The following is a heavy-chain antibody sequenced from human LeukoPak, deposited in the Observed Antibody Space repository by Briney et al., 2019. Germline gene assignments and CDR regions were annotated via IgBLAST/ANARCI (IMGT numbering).Heavy chain of an antibody. CDR3: ARDRCFYYYGMDV. Sequence: GGSLRLSCTASGFTFSDYYMSWIRQAPGKGLVWISYINTGSSYTNYADSVKGRFTISRDNAKNSLYLQMNSLRAEDTAVYYCARDRCFYYYGMDVWGQGTTVTVSS. D-gene: IGHD3-16*01. J-gene: IGHJ6*02. CDR2: INTGSSYT. CDR1: GFTFSDYY. V-gene: IGHV3-11*05.